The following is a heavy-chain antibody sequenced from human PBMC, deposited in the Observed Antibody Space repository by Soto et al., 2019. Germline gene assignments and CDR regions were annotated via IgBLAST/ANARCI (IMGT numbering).Heavy chain of an antibody. CDR3: ARLIGNSWLDS. Sequence: QVQLQQSGPGLVKPSQTLSLTCAISGDSVSTNSATWDWIRQSPSRGLEWLGRTYYRSKWDYDYAASVKGRXKXNPXTSNNQVSLHLDSVTPDDTAVYYCARLIGNSWLDSWGQGTLVTVSS. D-gene: IGHD2-8*01. CDR1: GDSVSTNSAT. V-gene: IGHV6-1*01. CDR2: TYYRSKWDY. J-gene: IGHJ5*01.